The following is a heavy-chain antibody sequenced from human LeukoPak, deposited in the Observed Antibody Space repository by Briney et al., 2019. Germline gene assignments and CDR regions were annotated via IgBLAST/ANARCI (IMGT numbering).Heavy chain of an antibody. J-gene: IGHJ4*02. D-gene: IGHD1/OR15-1a*01. CDR1: GYTFSSYW. CDR2: IYPGDSDT. Sequence: GESLKISCKTSGYTFSSYWIAWVRQMPGKGLEWMGIIYPGDSDTRYSPSFQGQVTISADKSISTAYLQWSSLQASDTATHYCARSGTTTYFDYWGQGTLVTVSS. V-gene: IGHV5-51*01. CDR3: ARSGTTTYFDY.